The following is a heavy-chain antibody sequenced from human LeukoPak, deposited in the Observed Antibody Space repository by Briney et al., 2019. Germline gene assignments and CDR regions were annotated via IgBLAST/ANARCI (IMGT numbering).Heavy chain of an antibody. CDR2: ISGDGGST. Sequence: GGSLRLSCAASGFTFDDYAMHWVRQAPGKGLEWVSLISGDGGSTYYADSVKGRFTISRDNSKNSLYLQMNSLRTEDTALYYRAKGLMTTVTTLTDPWGQGTLVTVSS. J-gene: IGHJ5*02. V-gene: IGHV3-43*02. D-gene: IGHD4-17*01. CDR1: GFTFDDYA. CDR3: AKGLMTTVTTLTDP.